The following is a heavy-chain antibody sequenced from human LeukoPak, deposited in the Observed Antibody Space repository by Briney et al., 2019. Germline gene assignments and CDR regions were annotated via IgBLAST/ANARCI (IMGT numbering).Heavy chain of an antibody. CDR3: TTGMSSGYSFDY. J-gene: IGHJ4*02. Sequence: GGSLRLSCAASGFTFSNAWMSWVRQAPGKGLEWVGRIKSKTDGGTTDYAAPVKGRFTISRDDSKNTLYLQMNSLKTEDTAVYYCTTGMSSGYSFDYWGQGTLVTVSS. D-gene: IGHD3-22*01. CDR1: GFTFSNAW. CDR2: IKSKTDGGTT. V-gene: IGHV3-15*01.